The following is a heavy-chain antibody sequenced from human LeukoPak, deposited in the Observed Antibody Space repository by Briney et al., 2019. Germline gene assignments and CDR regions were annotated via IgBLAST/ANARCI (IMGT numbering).Heavy chain of an antibody. CDR3: ARDPYYYYYMDV. V-gene: IGHV3-7*01. Sequence: PGGSLRLSCVASGFTFSSYSMNWVRQAPGKGLEWVANIKQDGSEKYYVDSVKGRFTISRDNAENSLYLQMNSLRVEDTAVYYCARDPYYYYYMDVWGKGTTVTISS. CDR1: GFTFSSYS. J-gene: IGHJ6*03. CDR2: IKQDGSEK.